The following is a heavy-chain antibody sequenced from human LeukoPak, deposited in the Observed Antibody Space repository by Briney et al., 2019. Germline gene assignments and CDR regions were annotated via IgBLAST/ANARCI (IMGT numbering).Heavy chain of an antibody. CDR1: GFTLSSLG. J-gene: IGHJ3*02. CDR3: ARGRGEHQQLDDDDFDI. CDR2: IGTAGDT. V-gene: IGHV3-13*04. Sequence: RGSMRLSWAAAGFTLSSLGIRWVRQAAGEGLGWDSVIGTAGDTYYPGSVMGRLTFSRESPKNSLYLHMNSLTVGETAVYYCARGRGEHQQLDDDDFDIWGQGTMVTVSS. D-gene: IGHD6-6*01.